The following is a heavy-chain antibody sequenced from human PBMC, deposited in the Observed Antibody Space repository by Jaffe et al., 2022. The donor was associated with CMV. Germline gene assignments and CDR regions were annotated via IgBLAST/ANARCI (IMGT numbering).Heavy chain of an antibody. CDR2: LIPIFGTP. CDR3: ARGPHYYDSTASSSRAMDV. Sequence: QVQLVQSGAEVKKPGSSVKVSCKASGGTFSSYVFSWVRQAPGQGLEWMGGLIPIFGTPKYAERFQDRVTITADQSTSTAYMQLSSLRSEDTALYYCARGPHYYDSTASSSRAMDVWGQGTTVIVS. V-gene: IGHV1-69*01. D-gene: IGHD3-22*01. J-gene: IGHJ6*02. CDR1: GGTFSSYV.